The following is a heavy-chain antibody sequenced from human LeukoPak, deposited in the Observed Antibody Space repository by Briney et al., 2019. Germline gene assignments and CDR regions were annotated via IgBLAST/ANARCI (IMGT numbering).Heavy chain of an antibody. CDR1: GFTFSSFA. CDR2: ISGSGGST. CDR3: AKDHELGVTGHYFDY. Sequence: GGSLRLSCAASGFTFSSFAMNWVRQAPGKGLEWVSAISGSGGSTYYADSVKGRFTISRDNSKNTLYLQMNSLRAEDTAVYYCAKDHELGVTGHYFDYWGQGTLVTVSS. J-gene: IGHJ4*02. V-gene: IGHV3-23*01. D-gene: IGHD3-16*01.